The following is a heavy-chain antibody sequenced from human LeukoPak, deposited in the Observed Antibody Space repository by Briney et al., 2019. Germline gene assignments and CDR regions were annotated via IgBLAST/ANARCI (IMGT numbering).Heavy chain of an antibody. J-gene: IGHJ4*02. CDR3: ARDESITIFGVVPFDY. D-gene: IGHD3-3*01. CDR1: GYTFTGYY. Sequence: ASVKVSCKASGYTFTGYYMHWVRQAPGQGLEWMGWINPNRGGTNYAQKMQGTVTMNRDTSISTAYMEVSRLRSDDTAVYYCARDESITIFGVVPFDYWGQGTLVTVSS. CDR2: INPNRGGT. V-gene: IGHV1-2*02.